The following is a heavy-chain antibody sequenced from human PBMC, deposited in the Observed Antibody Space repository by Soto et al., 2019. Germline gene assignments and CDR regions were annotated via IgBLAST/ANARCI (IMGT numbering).Heavy chain of an antibody. J-gene: IGHJ4*02. D-gene: IGHD2-2*02. CDR2: FDPEDDEM. CDR3: WTGVLVPAAITPYYFDN. CDR1: GHTLAELS. V-gene: IGHV1-24*01. Sequence: GASVKVSCKVSGHTLAELSIHWVRQAPGEGLEWMGGFDPEDDEMIYARKFQGRVAMTEDTSTDTAYMELSSLRSEDTAVYYCWTGVLVPAAITPYYFDNWGQGTLVTVSS.